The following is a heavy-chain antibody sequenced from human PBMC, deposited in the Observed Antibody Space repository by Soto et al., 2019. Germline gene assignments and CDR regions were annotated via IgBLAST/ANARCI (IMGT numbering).Heavy chain of an antibody. CDR2: INPSGGST. V-gene: IGHV1-46*01. CDR1: GYTFTSYY. Sequence: GASVKVSCKXSGYTFTSYYMHWVRQAPGQGLEWMGIINPSGGSTSYAQKFQGRVTMTRDTSTSTVYMELSSLRSEDTAVYYCARDLHIAAAGTKWFDPWGQGTLVTVSS. D-gene: IGHD6-13*01. J-gene: IGHJ5*02. CDR3: ARDLHIAAAGTKWFDP.